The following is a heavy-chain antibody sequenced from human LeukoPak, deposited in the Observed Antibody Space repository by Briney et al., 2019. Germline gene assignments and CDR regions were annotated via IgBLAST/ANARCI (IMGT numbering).Heavy chain of an antibody. J-gene: IGHJ4*02. D-gene: IGHD5-18*01. CDR2: ISSSGSTI. CDR1: GFTFSSYE. V-gene: IGHV3-48*03. Sequence: PGGSLRLSCAASGFTFSSYEMNWVRQAPGKGREGVSYISSSGSTIYYADSVKGRFTISRDNAKNSLYLQMNSLRAEDTAVYYCARVRVQLWSYYFDYWGQGTLVTVSS. CDR3: ARVRVQLWSYYFDY.